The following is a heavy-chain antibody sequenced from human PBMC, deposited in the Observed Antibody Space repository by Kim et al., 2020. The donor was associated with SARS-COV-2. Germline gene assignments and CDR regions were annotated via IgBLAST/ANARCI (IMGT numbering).Heavy chain of an antibody. CDR2: P. D-gene: IGHD2-8*02. CDR3: ARDSTGYFDS. V-gene: IGHV7-4-1*02. J-gene: IGHJ4*02. Sequence: PTYAQGCTGRVVCSLDTSVSTAYLQVSSLKAEDTAVYYCARDSTGYFDSWGQGTLVTVSS.